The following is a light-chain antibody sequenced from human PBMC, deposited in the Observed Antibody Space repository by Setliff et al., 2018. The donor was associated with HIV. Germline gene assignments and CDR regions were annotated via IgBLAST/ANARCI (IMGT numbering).Light chain of an antibody. V-gene: IGLV1-40*01. CDR3: QSYDSSLSGSDG. CDR2: GNS. J-gene: IGLJ1*01. Sequence: QSVLAQPPSVSGAPGQRVTISCTGSSSNIGAGYDVHWYQQLPGTAPKILIYGNSNRPSGVPDRFSGSKSGTSASLAITGLQAEDEADYYCQSYDSSLSGSDGFGTGTKVTV. CDR1: SSNIGAGYD.